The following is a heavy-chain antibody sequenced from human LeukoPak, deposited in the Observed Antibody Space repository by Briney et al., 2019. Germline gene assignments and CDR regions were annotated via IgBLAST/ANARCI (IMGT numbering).Heavy chain of an antibody. CDR2: IYSGGST. CDR1: GFTVSSNY. J-gene: IGHJ4*02. V-gene: IGHV3-53*01. Sequence: GGSLRLSCAASGFTVSSNYMSWVRQAPGKGLEWVSVIYSGGSTYYADSVKGRFTISRDNSKNTLYLQMNSLRAEDTAVYYCAKDMYLGGINWYVDDYWGQGTLVTVSS. D-gene: IGHD6-13*01. CDR3: AKDMYLGGINWYVDDY.